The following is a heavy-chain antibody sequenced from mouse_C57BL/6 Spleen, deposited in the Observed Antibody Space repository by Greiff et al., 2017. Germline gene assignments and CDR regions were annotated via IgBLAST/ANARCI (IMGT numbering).Heavy chain of an antibody. CDR3: ARRQLRLLYYAMDY. D-gene: IGHD3-2*02. V-gene: IGHV1-39*01. J-gene: IGHJ4*01. CDR2: INPNYGTT. Sequence: VQLQQSGPELVKPGASVKISCKASGYSFTDYNMNWVKQSNGKSLEWIGVINPNYGTTSYNQKFKGKATLTVDQSSSTAYMQLNSLTSDDSAVYYCARRQLRLLYYAMDYWGQGTSVTVSS. CDR1: GYSFTDYN.